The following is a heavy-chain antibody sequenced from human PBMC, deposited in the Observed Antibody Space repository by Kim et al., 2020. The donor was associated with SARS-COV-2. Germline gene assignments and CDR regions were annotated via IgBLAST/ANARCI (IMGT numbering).Heavy chain of an antibody. J-gene: IGHJ4*02. V-gene: IGHV3-7*01. D-gene: IGHD2-21*01. CDR2: TADDGSEK. CDR1: GFTFRAHW. Sequence: GGSLRLSCAASGFTFRAHWMTWVRQVPGKGLEWVANTADDGSEKYYVDSVKGRFTISRDNAENSLYLQMDSLTVEDAAIYYCARHVVRDRAVDYWGQGTLVTVSS. CDR3: ARHVVRDRAVDY.